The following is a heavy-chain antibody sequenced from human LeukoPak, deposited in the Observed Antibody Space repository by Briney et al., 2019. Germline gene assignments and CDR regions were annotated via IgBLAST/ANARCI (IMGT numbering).Heavy chain of an antibody. D-gene: IGHD1-26*01. CDR3: ARVGYSGSYYFDY. J-gene: IGHJ4*02. V-gene: IGHV4-31*03. CDR2: IYYSGST. Sequence: SQTLSLTCTVSGGSISSGGYYWSWIRQHPGKGLEWIGYIYYSGSTYYNPSLESRVTISVDTSKNQFSLKLSSVTAADTAVYYCARVGYSGSYYFDYWGQGTLVTVSS. CDR1: GGSISSGGYY.